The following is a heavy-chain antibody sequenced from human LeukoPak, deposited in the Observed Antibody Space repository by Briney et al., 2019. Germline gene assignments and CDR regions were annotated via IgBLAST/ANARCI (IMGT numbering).Heavy chain of an antibody. J-gene: IGHJ4*02. D-gene: IGHD5-24*01. CDR2: ISYSGST. V-gene: IGHV4-39*01. CDR1: AGSINSNSYF. Sequence: SETLSLTCTVSAGSINSNSYFWVWIRQPPGKGLEWIGSISYSGSTYYNPSLKSRVTISVDTSKNQFSLKVRSVTAADTAVYYCARGRDGYNKGPFDYWGQGTLVTVSS. CDR3: ARGRDGYNKGPFDY.